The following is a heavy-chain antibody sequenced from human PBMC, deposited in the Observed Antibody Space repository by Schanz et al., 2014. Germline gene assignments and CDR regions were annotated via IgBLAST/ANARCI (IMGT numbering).Heavy chain of an antibody. CDR1: GFTFSSYW. CDR2: INIDGSST. V-gene: IGHV3-74*01. Sequence: EVQLVESGGGLVQPGGSLRLSCAASGFTFSSYWMHWVRQVPGMGLVWVSRINIDGSSTTYADSVKGRFTISRDNAKNSLFLQMSSLRAEDTALYYCAKGRTSMVYDMDVWGQGTTVTVSS. CDR3: AKGRTSMVYDMDV. J-gene: IGHJ6*02. D-gene: IGHD5-18*01.